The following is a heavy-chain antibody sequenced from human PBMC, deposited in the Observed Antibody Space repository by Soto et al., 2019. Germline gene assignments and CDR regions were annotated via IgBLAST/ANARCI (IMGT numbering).Heavy chain of an antibody. V-gene: IGHV1-69*13. CDR2: IIPIFGTA. D-gene: IGHD6-6*01. CDR1: GRTFSSYA. J-gene: IGHJ6*02. CDR3: ARRGSRLPVAARGSYYGMEV. Sequence: SVKVSCKASGRTFSSYAISWVRQAPGQGLEWMGGIIPIFGTANYAQKFQGRVTLTADESTSTAYMELRSLRSEDTAVYYCARRGSRLPVAARGSYYGMEVWGQGITVTVS.